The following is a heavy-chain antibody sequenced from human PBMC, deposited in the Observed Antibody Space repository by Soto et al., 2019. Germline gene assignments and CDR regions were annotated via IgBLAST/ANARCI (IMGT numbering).Heavy chain of an antibody. J-gene: IGHJ6*02. D-gene: IGHD6-13*01. V-gene: IGHV6-1*01. CDR1: GDSVSSNSAA. Sequence: PSQTLSLTCAISGDSVSSNSAAWNWIRQSPSRSLEWLGRTYYWSKWYNDYAVSVKSRITINPDTSKNQFSLQLNSVTPEDTAVYYCAREMQQLDGAYYYYYGMDVWGQGTTVTVSS. CDR3: AREMQQLDGAYYYYYGMDV. CDR2: TYYWSKWYN.